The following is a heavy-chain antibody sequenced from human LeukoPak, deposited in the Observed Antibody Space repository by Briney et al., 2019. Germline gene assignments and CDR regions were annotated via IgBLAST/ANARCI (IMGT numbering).Heavy chain of an antibody. D-gene: IGHD2-15*01. CDR3: AGGAATSYYYYYMDV. J-gene: IGHJ6*03. Sequence: SETLSLTCTVSGGSISSYHWSWIRQPPGKGLEWIGYIYYSGSTNYNPSLKSRVTISVDTSKNQFSLKLSSVTAADTAVYYCAGGAATSYYYYYMDVWGKGTTVTVSS. V-gene: IGHV4-59*01. CDR1: GGSISSYH. CDR2: IYYSGST.